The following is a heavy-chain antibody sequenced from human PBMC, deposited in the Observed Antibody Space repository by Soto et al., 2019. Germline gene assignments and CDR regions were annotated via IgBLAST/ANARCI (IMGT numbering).Heavy chain of an antibody. V-gene: IGHV1-18*01. Sequence: ASVKVSCKGSGNTFTNFGVTWVRQAPGQGLEWMGWISAYTDDPNYAQKFQGRVTMTIDTSTSTAYLDLRSLTSDDTAVYYCARVIPGAEAWFDPWGQGTLVTVSS. J-gene: IGHJ5*02. D-gene: IGHD2-2*01. CDR3: ARVIPGAEAWFDP. CDR2: ISAYTDDP. CDR1: GNTFTNFG.